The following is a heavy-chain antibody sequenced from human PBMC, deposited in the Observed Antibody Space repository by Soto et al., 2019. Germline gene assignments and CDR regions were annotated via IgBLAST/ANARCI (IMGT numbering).Heavy chain of an antibody. Sequence: QVQLQESGPGLVKPSETLSLTCAVSGGSISGGTCWSWVRQPPGKGLEWIGQIYHNENTEYNPSLESRVTISADKSKNQFSLRMSSVTAADTAVYYCARHGGFNLQYWGQGALVTVSS. CDR3: ARHGGFNLQY. V-gene: IGHV4-4*02. D-gene: IGHD3-10*01. CDR2: IYHNENT. J-gene: IGHJ4*02. CDR1: GGSISGGTC.